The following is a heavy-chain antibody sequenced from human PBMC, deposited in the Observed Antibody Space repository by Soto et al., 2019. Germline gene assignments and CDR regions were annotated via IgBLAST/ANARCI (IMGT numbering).Heavy chain of an antibody. D-gene: IGHD6-19*01. V-gene: IGHV3-66*01. CDR2: IYGAGTT. CDR3: AGRDRSVGYAY. J-gene: IGHJ4*02. CDR1: GFIVSSIS. Sequence: EVQLVESGGGLVQPGGSLRLSCAASGFIVSSISMAWVRQSPGKGLEWVSEIYGAGTTQYADSVKGRFTISRDSSQNTLYLQMSSLRAEETAVYYCAGRDRSVGYAYWGQGTLVTVSS.